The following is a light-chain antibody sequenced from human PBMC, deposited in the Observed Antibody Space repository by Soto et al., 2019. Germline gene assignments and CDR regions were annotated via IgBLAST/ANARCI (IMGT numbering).Light chain of an antibody. J-gene: IGKJ4*01. CDR3: QKFSAVPT. CDR1: QAIYNY. Sequence: DIQMTQSPSSLSASVGDRVTITCRASQAIYNYLAWYQQKPWKVPTLLISAASTLQSGIPFRFSGRGSGTDFTLTISSLQPEDVATYYCQKFSAVPTFGGGTKVEI. CDR2: AAS. V-gene: IGKV1-27*01.